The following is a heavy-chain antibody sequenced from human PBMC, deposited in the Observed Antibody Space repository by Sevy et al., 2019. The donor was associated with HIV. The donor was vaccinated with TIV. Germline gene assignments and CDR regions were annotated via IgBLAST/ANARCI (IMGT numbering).Heavy chain of an antibody. D-gene: IGHD2-2*01. V-gene: IGHV3-11*01. J-gene: IGHJ5*02. CDR2: ISSSGSTI. CDR3: ARGGIVVVPAANNYNWFDP. Sequence: GGYLRLSCAASGFTFSDYYMSWIRQAPGKGLEWVSYISSSGSTIYYADSVKGRFTISRDNAKNSLYLQMNSLRAEDTAVYYCARGGIVVVPAANNYNWFDPWGQGTLVTVSS. CDR1: GFTFSDYY.